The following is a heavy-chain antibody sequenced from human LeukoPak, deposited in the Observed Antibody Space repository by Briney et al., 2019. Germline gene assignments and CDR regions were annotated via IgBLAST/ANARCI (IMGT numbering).Heavy chain of an antibody. V-gene: IGHV4-59*01. Sequence: SETLSLTCTVSGGSISSYYWSWIRQSPGKGQEWIGYIYYSGSTNYNPSLKSRVTISVDTSKNQFSLKLSSVTAADTAVYYCVRVGGVGWFDPWGQGTLVTVSS. CDR2: IYYSGST. CDR1: GGSISSYY. J-gene: IGHJ5*02. D-gene: IGHD2-8*02. CDR3: VRVGGVGWFDP.